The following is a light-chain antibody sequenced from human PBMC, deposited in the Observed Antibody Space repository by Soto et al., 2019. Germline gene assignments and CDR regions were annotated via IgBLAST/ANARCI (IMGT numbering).Light chain of an antibody. V-gene: IGKV4-1*01. CDR1: QSVLYSSNNKNY. Sequence: DIVMTQSPDSLAVSLGERATINCKSSQSVLYSSNNKNYLAWYQQKPGQPPKLLIYWASTRESGVPDRFSGSGSGTDFTLTISILQAEDVAVYYFQHYYRTPPYTFGQGTKLEIK. J-gene: IGKJ2*01. CDR2: WAS. CDR3: QHYYRTPPYT.